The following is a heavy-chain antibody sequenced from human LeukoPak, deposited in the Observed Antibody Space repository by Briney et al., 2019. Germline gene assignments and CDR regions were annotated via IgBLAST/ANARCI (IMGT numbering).Heavy chain of an antibody. D-gene: IGHD3-16*01. CDR1: GGSISSSSYY. CDR3: ARGRYGWLPFDY. V-gene: IGHV4-39*06. J-gene: IGHJ4*02. CDR2: IYYSGST. Sequence: NSSETLSLTCTVSGGSISSSSYYWGWIRQPPGKGLEWIGSIYYSGSTNYNPSLKSQVTISVDTSKNQFTLKLSSVTAADTAVYYCARGRYGWLPFDYWGQGTLVTVSS.